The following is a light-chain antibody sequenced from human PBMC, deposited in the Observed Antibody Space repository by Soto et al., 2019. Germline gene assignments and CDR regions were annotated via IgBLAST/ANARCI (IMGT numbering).Light chain of an antibody. V-gene: IGKV3-20*01. CDR1: QSVTSSY. J-gene: IGKJ3*01. CDR3: QQYDSSPFT. Sequence: EIVLTQSPGTLSLSPGERATLSCRASQSVTSSYLAWYQQKPGQAPRLLIYGASSRATGIPDRFSGSGSGTDFPLTISRLEPEDFAVFYCQQYDSSPFTFGPGTKVDIK. CDR2: GAS.